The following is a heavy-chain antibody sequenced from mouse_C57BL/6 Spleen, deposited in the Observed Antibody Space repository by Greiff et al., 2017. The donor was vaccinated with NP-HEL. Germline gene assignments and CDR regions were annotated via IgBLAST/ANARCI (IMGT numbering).Heavy chain of an antibody. V-gene: IGHV1-55*01. J-gene: IGHJ1*03. Sequence: QVQLQQPGAELVKPGASVKMSCKASGYTFTSYWITWVKQRPGQGLEWIGDIYPGSGSTNYNEKFKSKATLTVDTSSSTAYMQLSSLTSEDSAVYYCARFHYYYGSSWYFDVWGTGTTVTVSS. D-gene: IGHD1-1*01. CDR2: IYPGSGST. CDR3: ARFHYYYGSSWYFDV. CDR1: GYTFTSYW.